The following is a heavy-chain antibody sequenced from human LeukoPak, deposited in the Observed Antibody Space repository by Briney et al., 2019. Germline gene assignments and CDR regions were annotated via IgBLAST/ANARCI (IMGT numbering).Heavy chain of an antibody. CDR3: SGQYYDILTGYYRFDY. Sequence: ASETLSLTCTVSVGSISSYYWSWIRQPAGKGLEWIGRIYNSGSTNYNPSLKSRVSMSVDTSKNQFSLKLSSVTAADTAMYYCSGQYYDILTGYYRFDYWGQGTLVTVSS. V-gene: IGHV4-4*07. CDR1: VGSISSYY. J-gene: IGHJ4*02. CDR2: IYNSGST. D-gene: IGHD3-9*01.